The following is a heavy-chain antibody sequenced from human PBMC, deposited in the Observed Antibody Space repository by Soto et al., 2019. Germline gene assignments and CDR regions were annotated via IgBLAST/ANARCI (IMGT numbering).Heavy chain of an antibody. Sequence: ASVKVSCKASGYTFTSYGISWVRQAPGQGLEWMGWISAYNGNTNYAQKLQGRVTMTTDTSTSTAYMELRSLRSDDTAVYYCARCGFDFWSGYSGYWRHGTLVTAPQ. D-gene: IGHD3-3*01. J-gene: IGHJ4*01. CDR3: ARCGFDFWSGYSGY. CDR2: ISAYNGNT. V-gene: IGHV1-18*01. CDR1: GYTFTSYG.